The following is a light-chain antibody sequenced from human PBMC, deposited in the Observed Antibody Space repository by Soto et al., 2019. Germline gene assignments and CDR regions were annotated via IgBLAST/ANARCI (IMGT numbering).Light chain of an antibody. CDR3: QSYDTSLSVLYV. CDR2: GNS. CDR1: SSNIGAGYD. V-gene: IGLV1-40*01. Sequence: QPVLTQPPSVSGAPGQRVNISRTGSSSNIGAGYDVQWYQQLPGRAPKLLIYGNSNRPSGVPDRFSGSKSGTSASLAITGLQAEDEAEYYCQSYDTSLSVLYVFGAGTKRTVL. J-gene: IGLJ1*01.